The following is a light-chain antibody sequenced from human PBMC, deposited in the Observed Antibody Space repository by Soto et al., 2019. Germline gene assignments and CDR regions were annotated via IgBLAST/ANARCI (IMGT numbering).Light chain of an antibody. Sequence: DIQMTQSPSTLSASVGDRVTITCRASQSINTWLAWYQQKPGKAPKLLMYDASSLESGVPSRFSGSGSGTQFTLTISILQPDDFATYYCQQYNSFSITFGQGNKVEIK. CDR1: QSINTW. CDR2: DAS. V-gene: IGKV1-5*01. CDR3: QQYNSFSIT. J-gene: IGKJ1*01.